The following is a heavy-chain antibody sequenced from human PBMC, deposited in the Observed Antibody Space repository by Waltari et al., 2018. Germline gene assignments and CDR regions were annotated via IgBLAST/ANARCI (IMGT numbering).Heavy chain of an antibody. D-gene: IGHD2-2*02. CDR2: ISGSGGST. CDR3: AKARYCSSTSGYTHFLVAHDYGYYYFDY. Sequence: VSAISGSGGSTYYADSGKGRFTISRDNSKNTLYLQLNSLRAEDTAVYYCAKARYCSSTSGYTHFLVAHDYGYYYFDYWGQGTLVTVSS. V-gene: IGHV3-23*01. J-gene: IGHJ4*02.